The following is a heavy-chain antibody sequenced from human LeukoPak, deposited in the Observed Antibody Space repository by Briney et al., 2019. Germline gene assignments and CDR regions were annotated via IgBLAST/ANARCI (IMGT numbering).Heavy chain of an antibody. CDR3: ARGYSRSWFDP. V-gene: IGHV3-74*01. D-gene: IGHD1-14*01. Sequence: GSLRLSCAASGFTLSSYWMHWVRQGPGKGLVWVSRITSDGSSTSYADSVKGRFTISRDNAKNTLYLQMNSLRADDTAVYYCARGYSRSWFDPWGRGTLVTVSS. CDR1: GFTLSSYW. CDR2: ITSDGSST. J-gene: IGHJ5*02.